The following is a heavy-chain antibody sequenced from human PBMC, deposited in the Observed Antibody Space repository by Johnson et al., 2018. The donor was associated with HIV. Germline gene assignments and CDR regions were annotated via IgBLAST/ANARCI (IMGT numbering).Heavy chain of an antibody. J-gene: IGHJ3*02. CDR3: ARETHYYDSSGYYVDAFDI. CDR2: IWYDGSNK. CDR1: GFTFSSYG. D-gene: IGHD3-22*01. Sequence: QVQLVESGGGVVQPGRSLRLSCAASGFTFSSYGMHWVRQAPGKGLEWVAVIWYDGSNKYYADSVKGRFTISRDNSKNTLYLQMNSLRAEDTAVYYCARETHYYDSSGYYVDAFDIWGQGTMVTVSS. V-gene: IGHV3-33*01.